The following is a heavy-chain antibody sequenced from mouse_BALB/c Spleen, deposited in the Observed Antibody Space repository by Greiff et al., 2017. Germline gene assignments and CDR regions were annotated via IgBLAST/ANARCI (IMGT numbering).Heavy chain of an antibody. CDR3: TRSNFYYGSSPYYYAMDY. J-gene: IGHJ4*01. CDR2: IYPGNSDT. CDR1: GYSFTSYW. D-gene: IGHD1-1*01. V-gene: IGHV1-5*01. Sequence: EVQLQQSGTVLARPGASVKMSCKASGYSFTSYWMHWVKQRPGQGLEWIGAIYPGNSDTSYNQKFKGKAKLTAVTSASTAYMELSSLTNEDSAVYYCTRSNFYYGSSPYYYAMDYWGQGTSVTVSS.